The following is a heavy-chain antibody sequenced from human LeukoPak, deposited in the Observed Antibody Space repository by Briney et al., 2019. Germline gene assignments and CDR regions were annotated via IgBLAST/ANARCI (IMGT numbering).Heavy chain of an antibody. J-gene: IGHJ4*02. CDR2: ISGSGGST. V-gene: IGHV3-23*01. CDR1: GFTFSSYA. CDR3: ASRAYSDNSGPSRWGYFDY. D-gene: IGHD3-22*01. Sequence: PGGSLRLSCAASGFTFSSYAMSWVRQAPGKGLEWVSAISGSGGSTYYADSVKGRFTISRDNSINTLYLQMNSLRVEDTAMYYCASRAYSDNSGPSRWGYFDYWGQGALVTVS.